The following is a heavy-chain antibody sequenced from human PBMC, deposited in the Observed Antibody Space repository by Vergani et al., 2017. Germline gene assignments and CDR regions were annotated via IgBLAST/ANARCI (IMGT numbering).Heavy chain of an antibody. CDR2: ISYDGSNK. J-gene: IGHJ6*03. D-gene: IGHD2-2*02. CDR1: GFTFSSYA. Sequence: QVQLVESGGGVVQPGRSLRLSCAASGFTFSSYAMHWVRQAPGKGLEWVAVISYDGSNKYYADSVKGRFTISRDNSKNTLYLQMNSLRAEDTAVYYCARGGCSSTSCYKRDYYYYMDVWGKGTTVTVSS. CDR3: ARGGCSSTSCYKRDYYYYMDV. V-gene: IGHV3-30-3*01.